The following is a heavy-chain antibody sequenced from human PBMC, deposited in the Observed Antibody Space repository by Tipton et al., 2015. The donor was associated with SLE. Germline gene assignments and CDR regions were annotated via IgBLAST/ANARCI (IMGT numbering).Heavy chain of an antibody. V-gene: IGHV4-59*01. CDR2: IDHSGST. CDR1: DGSISSYY. J-gene: IGHJ3*02. CDR3: ARHRDGACCDAFDI. D-gene: IGHD2-21*02. Sequence: GLVKPSETLSLTCTVSDGSISSYYWSWIRQPPGKGLEWIGEIDHSGSTNYNPSLESRVTISIDKSRNQFSLNLNSVTAADTAVYYCARHRDGACCDAFDIWGQGTMVTVSS.